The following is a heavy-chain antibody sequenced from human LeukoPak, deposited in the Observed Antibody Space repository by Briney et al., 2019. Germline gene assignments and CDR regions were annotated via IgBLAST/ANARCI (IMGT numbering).Heavy chain of an antibody. CDR3: ARDNWNDRVGYFDY. J-gene: IGHJ4*02. V-gene: IGHV6-1*01. CDR1: GDSVSSNSAA. Sequence: SQTLSLTCAISGDSVSSNSAAWNWIRQSPSRGLEWLGRTYYRSKCHNDYAVSVKSRITINPDTSKNQFSLQLNSVTPEDTAVYYCARDNWNDRVGYFDYWGQGTLVTVSS. CDR2: TYYRSKCHN. D-gene: IGHD1-20*01.